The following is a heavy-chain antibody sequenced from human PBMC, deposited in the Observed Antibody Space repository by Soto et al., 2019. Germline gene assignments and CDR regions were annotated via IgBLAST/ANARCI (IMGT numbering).Heavy chain of an antibody. J-gene: IGHJ4*02. CDR3: ARVGSPGYCSGGYCPPPDY. CDR2: ISSSSTYT. CDR1: GFTFSTST. V-gene: IGHV3-21*01. D-gene: IGHD2-15*01. Sequence: GGSLRLSCAASGFTFSTSTMNWVRQAPGQGLEWVPSISSSSTYTYYAASVKGRFTISRDNAKNSLYLQMNSLRAEDTAVYYCARVGSPGYCSGGYCPPPDYWGQGTLVTVSS.